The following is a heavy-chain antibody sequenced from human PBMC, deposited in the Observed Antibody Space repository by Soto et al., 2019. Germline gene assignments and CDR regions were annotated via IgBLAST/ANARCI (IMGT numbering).Heavy chain of an antibody. D-gene: IGHD2-2*01. CDR2: ISGSGGST. J-gene: IGHJ4*02. CDR3: ARNCSSTSCINY. Sequence: EVQLLESGGGLVQPGASLRLSCVASGFTFSSFAMSWVRQAPGKGLEWVSAISGSGGSTYYADSVKGRFTISRDNSKNTLYLQMNSLRAEDTAVYYCARNCSSTSCINYWGQGTLVTVSS. V-gene: IGHV3-23*01. CDR1: GFTFSSFA.